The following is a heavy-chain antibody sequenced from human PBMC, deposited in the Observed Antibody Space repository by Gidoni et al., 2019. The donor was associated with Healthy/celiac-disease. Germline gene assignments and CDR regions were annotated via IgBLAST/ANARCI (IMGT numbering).Heavy chain of an antibody. V-gene: IGHV4-31*03. CDR1: GGAIRSGGYY. D-gene: IGHD2-2*02. Sequence: QVQLQESGPGLVKPSPTLSLPCPVSGGAIRSGGYYWSWIRQHPGKGLELVGYIYYSGSTYYNPSLKSRVTISVDTSKNQFSLKLSSVTAADTAVYYCARGHYISGFHYWGQGTLVTVSS. J-gene: IGHJ4*02. CDR2: IYYSGST. CDR3: ARGHYISGFHY.